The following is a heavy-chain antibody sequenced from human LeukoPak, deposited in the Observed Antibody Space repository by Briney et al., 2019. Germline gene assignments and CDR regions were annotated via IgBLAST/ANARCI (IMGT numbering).Heavy chain of an antibody. V-gene: IGHV3-15*01. J-gene: IGHJ4*02. CDR2: IKSKTDGGTT. Sequence: GGSLRLSCSASGYTFSNAWMSWVRQAPGKGLEWVGRIKSKTDGGTTDYAAPVKGRFTISRDNSRNTPYLQMNSLRAEDTAVYYCAKDRFPYMVRGVNDYWGQGTLVTVSS. CDR1: GYTFSNAW. CDR3: AKDRFPYMVRGVNDY. D-gene: IGHD3-10*01.